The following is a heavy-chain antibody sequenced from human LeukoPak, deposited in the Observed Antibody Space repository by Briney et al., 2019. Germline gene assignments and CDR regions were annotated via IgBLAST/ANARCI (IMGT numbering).Heavy chain of an antibody. J-gene: IGHJ6*02. CDR1: GFTFSSYS. CDR3: AKCIAVAGTNKYYYYYGMDV. D-gene: IGHD6-19*01. Sequence: PGGSLRLSCAASGFTFSSYSMNWVRQAPGKGLEWVSAISGSGGSTYYADSVKGRFTISRDNSKNTLYLQMNSLRAEDTAVYYCAKCIAVAGTNKYYYYYGMDVWGQGTTVTVSS. CDR2: ISGSGGST. V-gene: IGHV3-23*01.